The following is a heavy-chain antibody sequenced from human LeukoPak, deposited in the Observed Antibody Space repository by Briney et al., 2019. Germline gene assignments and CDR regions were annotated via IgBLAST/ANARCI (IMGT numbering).Heavy chain of an antibody. V-gene: IGHV7-4-1*02. CDR1: GYTFTSYA. Sequence: ASVKVSCKASGYTFTSYAMNWVRQAPGQGLEWMGWINTNTGNPTYAQGFTGRFVFSLDTSVSTAYLQISSLKAEDTAVYYCAGVHSSSWRDYYYHGMDVWGQGTTVTVSS. CDR2: INTNTGNP. J-gene: IGHJ6*02. CDR3: AGVHSSSWRDYYYHGMDV. D-gene: IGHD6-13*01.